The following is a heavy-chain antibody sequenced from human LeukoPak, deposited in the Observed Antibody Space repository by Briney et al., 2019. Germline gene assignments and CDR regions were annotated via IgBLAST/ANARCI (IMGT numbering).Heavy chain of an antibody. CDR2: ISSSGTYI. CDR3: AGVSESEWCFDL. CDR1: GFTFSRYS. V-gene: IGHV3-21*01. Sequence: GGSLRLSCAASGFTFSRYSMNWVRQAPGKGLEWVSSISSSGTYIYYADSVKGRFTLSRDNAKNSLYLQMNSLRGEDTAVYYCAGVSESEWCFDLWGRGTLVTVSS. D-gene: IGHD1-14*01. J-gene: IGHJ2*01.